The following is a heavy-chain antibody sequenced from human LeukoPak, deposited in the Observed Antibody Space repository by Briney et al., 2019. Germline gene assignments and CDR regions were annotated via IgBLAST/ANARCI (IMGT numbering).Heavy chain of an antibody. CDR2: IKQDGSAK. CDR3: ARDYYGLAGFFDY. Sequence: GGSLRLSCAASGFTFSDYWMSWVRQAPGKGLEWVANIKQDGSAKHYVDSVKGRFTISRDNAKNSLYLQMNSLRVEDTAVYYCARDYYGLAGFFDYWGQGTLVTVSS. V-gene: IGHV3-7*03. D-gene: IGHD3-10*01. CDR1: GFTFSDYW. J-gene: IGHJ4*02.